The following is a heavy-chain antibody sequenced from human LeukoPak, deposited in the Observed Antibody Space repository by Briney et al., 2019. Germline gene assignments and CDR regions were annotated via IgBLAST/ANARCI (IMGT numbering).Heavy chain of an antibody. CDR1: GFTFSSYG. Sequence: PGGSLRLSCAASGFTFSSYGMNWVRQAPWKGLEWVSYISSSSSTIYYADSVKGRFTISRDNAKNSLYLQMNSLRAEDTAVYYCARDSGYYDSSGYCYYYYMDVWGKGTTVSVSS. CDR3: ARDSGYYDSSGYCYYYYMDV. V-gene: IGHV3-48*01. D-gene: IGHD3-22*01. CDR2: ISSSSSTI. J-gene: IGHJ6*03.